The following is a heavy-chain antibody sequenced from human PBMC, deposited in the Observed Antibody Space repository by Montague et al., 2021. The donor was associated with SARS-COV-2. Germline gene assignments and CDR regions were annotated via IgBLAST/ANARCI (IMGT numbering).Heavy chain of an antibody. CDR3: ARDPVYYDILTGYYSQYYFDY. V-gene: IGHV3-74*01. D-gene: IGHD3-9*01. CDR1: GFTFSSYW. J-gene: IGHJ4*02. Sequence: SLRLSCAASGFTFSSYWMHWVRQASGKGLVWVSRINSDGSSTSYADSVKGRFTISRDNAKNTLYLQMNSLRAEDTAVYYCARDPVYYDILTGYYSQYYFDYWGQGTLVTVSS. CDR2: INSDGSST.